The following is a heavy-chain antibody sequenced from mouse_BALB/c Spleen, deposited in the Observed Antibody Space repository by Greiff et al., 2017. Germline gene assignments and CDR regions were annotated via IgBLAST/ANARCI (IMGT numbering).Heavy chain of an antibody. CDR3: ARSADSSGYDAMDY. CDR1: GYSFTGYN. D-gene: IGHD3-2*01. J-gene: IGHJ4*01. CDR2: IDPYNGGT. Sequence: VQLQQPGPELGKPGASVKISCKASGYSFTGYNMYWVKQSHRKSLEWIGYIDPYNGGTSYNQKSKGKATLTVDKSSSTAYMHLNSLTSEDSAIYYCARSADSSGYDAMDYWGQGTSVTVSS. V-gene: IGHV1S135*01.